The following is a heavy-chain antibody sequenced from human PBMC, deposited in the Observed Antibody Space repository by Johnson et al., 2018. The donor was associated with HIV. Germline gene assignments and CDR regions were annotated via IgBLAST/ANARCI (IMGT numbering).Heavy chain of an antibody. Sequence: QVQLVESGGGVVQPGRSLRVSCAASGFTFSDYYMSWIRQAPGKGLEWVSYISSSGSTIYYADSVKGRFTISRDNAKNSLYLQMNIQRAEDTAVYYCARPGVVVTPPDAFDIWGQGTMVT. CDR1: GFTFSDYY. CDR3: ARPGVVVTPPDAFDI. CDR2: ISSSGSTI. D-gene: IGHD2-15*01. J-gene: IGHJ3*02. V-gene: IGHV3-11*04.